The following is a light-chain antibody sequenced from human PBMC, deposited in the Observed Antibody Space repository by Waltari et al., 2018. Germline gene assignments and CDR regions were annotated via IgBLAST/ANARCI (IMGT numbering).Light chain of an antibody. V-gene: IGKV3-20*01. Sequence: EIVLTQSPGTLSLSPGERATLAWRASQSVGRSLAWYQQKPGQAPRLLIYDTSRRATGIPDRFSGSGSGTDFSLTISRLEPEDFAVYYCQHYLRLPATFGQGTKVEI. J-gene: IGKJ1*01. CDR2: DTS. CDR1: QSVGRS. CDR3: QHYLRLPAT.